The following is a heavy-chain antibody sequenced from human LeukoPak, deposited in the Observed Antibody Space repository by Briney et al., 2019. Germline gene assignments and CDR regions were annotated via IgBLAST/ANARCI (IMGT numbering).Heavy chain of an antibody. CDR3: ARVRSGSYYVFDS. D-gene: IGHD1-26*01. V-gene: IGHV3-48*03. CDR2: ISSSGSTI. Sequence: GGSLRLSCAASGFSFSSYEMNWVRQAPGKGLEWVSYISSSGSTIYYADSVKGRFTISRDNAKNSLSLQMNSLRAEDTAVYYCARVRSGSYYVFDSWGQGTLVTVSS. J-gene: IGHJ4*02. CDR1: GFSFSSYE.